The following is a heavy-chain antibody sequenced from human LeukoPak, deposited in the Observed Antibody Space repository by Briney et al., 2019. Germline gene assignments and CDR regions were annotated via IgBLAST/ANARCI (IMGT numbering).Heavy chain of an antibody. CDR3: ATGYDILTGSRYGMDV. D-gene: IGHD3-9*01. J-gene: IGHJ6*04. CDR2: FDPEDGET. CDR1: GYTLTGLS. V-gene: IGHV1-24*01. Sequence: ASVKVSCEVSGYTLTGLSMHWVRQAPGKGLEWMGGFDPEDGETIYAQKFQGRVTMTEDTSTDTAYMELSSLRSEDTAVYYCATGYDILTGSRYGMDVWGKGTTVTVSS.